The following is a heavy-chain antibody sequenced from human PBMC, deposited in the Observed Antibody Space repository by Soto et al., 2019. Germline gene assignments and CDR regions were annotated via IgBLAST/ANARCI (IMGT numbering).Heavy chain of an antibody. CDR2: ISYDGSNK. Sequence: QVQLVESGGGVVQPGRSLRLSCAASGFTFSSYAMHWVRQAPGKGLEWVAVISYDGSNKYYADSVKGRFTISRDNSKNTLYLQMNSLRAEDTAVYYCARDLRGGVPDYSNLVNWGQGTLVTVSS. CDR1: GFTFSSYA. D-gene: IGHD4-4*01. CDR3: ARDLRGGVPDYSNLVN. J-gene: IGHJ4*02. V-gene: IGHV3-30-3*01.